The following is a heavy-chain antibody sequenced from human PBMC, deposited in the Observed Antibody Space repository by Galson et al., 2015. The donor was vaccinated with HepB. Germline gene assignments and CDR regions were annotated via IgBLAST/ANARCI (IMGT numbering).Heavy chain of an antibody. D-gene: IGHD3-22*01. CDR3: AKVYYDSSGSIDIGNY. CDR2: FDPEDGET. Sequence: SVKVSCKVSGYTLTELSMHWVRQAPGKGLEWMGGFDPEDGETIYAQTFQGRVTMTEDTSTDTAYMELSSLRSEDTAVYYCAKVYYDSSGSIDIGNYWGQGTLVTVSS. V-gene: IGHV1-24*01. CDR1: GYTLTELS. J-gene: IGHJ4*02.